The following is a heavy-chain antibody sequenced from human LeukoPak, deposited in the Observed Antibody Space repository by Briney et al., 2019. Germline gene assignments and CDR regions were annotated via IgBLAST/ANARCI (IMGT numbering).Heavy chain of an antibody. CDR3: VVHSATSCY. CDR1: GFTFSGYW. V-gene: IGHV3-48*04. J-gene: IGHJ4*02. Sequence: GGSLRLSCAASGFTFSGYWMHWVRQAPGKGLEWISYITTSGTSTYYADSVKGRFTISRDNGKTALSLQMNSLRAEDTAVYYCVVHSATSCYWGQGTLVTVSS. CDR2: ITTSGTST. D-gene: IGHD1-26*01.